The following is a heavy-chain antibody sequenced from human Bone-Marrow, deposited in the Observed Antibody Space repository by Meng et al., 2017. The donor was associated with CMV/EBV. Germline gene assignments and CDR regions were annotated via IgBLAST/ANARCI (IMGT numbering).Heavy chain of an antibody. J-gene: IGHJ4*02. V-gene: IGHV5-51*01. CDR3: ARREDWNYVFDY. D-gene: IGHD1-7*01. CDR1: GYRFTRYW. Sequence: CKVSGYRFTRYWIGWVGQVPGKGLEWMGIIYPGDSDTRYSPSFQGQVTISADKSISTAYLQWSSLKASDTAMYYCARREDWNYVFDYWGQGTLVTVSS. CDR2: IYPGDSDT.